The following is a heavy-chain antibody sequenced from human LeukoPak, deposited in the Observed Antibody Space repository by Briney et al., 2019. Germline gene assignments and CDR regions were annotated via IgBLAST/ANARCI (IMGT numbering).Heavy chain of an antibody. J-gene: IGHJ4*02. Sequence: GGSLRLSCAASGFTFSSYSMNWVRQAPGKGLEWVSSISSSSSYKYYADSVKGRFTISRDNAKNSLCLQMNSLRAEDTAVYYCAREPYYYDSSGYYYAMPSDYWGQGTLVTVSS. CDR3: AREPYYYDSSGYYYAMPSDY. V-gene: IGHV3-21*01. CDR2: ISSSSSYK. D-gene: IGHD3-22*01. CDR1: GFTFSSYS.